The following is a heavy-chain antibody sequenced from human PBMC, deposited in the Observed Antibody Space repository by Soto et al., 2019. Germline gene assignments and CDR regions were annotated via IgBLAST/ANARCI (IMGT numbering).Heavy chain of an antibody. CDR2: ISGSGGST. V-gene: IGHV3-23*01. Sequence: EVQLLESGGGLVQPGGSLRLSCAASGFTFSSYAMSWVRQAPGKGLEWVSAISGSGGSTYHADSVKGRFTISRDNSKNTLYLQMNSLRADDTAVYYCAKASIPPLDYQRREDYYYYGMDVWGQGTTVTVSS. CDR3: AKASIPPLDYQRREDYYYYGMDV. D-gene: IGHD5-12*01. J-gene: IGHJ6*02. CDR1: GFTFSSYA.